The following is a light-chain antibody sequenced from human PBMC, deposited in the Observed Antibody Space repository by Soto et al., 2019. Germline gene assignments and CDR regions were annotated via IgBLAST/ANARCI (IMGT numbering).Light chain of an antibody. CDR1: SSNIGSNT. Sequence: QSALTQPPSASGTPGQRVTISCSGSSSNIGSNTVNWYQQLPGTAPKLPIYTNNQRPSGVPDRFSGSKSGTSASLAISGLQSEDEADYYCAAWDDSLNGYVFGTGTKLTVL. J-gene: IGLJ1*01. V-gene: IGLV1-44*01. CDR3: AAWDDSLNGYV. CDR2: TNN.